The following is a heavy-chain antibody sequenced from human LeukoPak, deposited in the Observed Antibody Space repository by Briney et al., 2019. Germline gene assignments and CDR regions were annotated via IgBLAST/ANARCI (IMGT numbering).Heavy chain of an antibody. V-gene: IGHV3-30*01. CDR3: ARDVGAARPSRGSYFDY. J-gene: IGHJ4*02. CDR1: GFTFSSYA. CDR2: IPYDGSNK. Sequence: PGGSLRLPCAASGFTFSSYAMHWVRQAPGKGLEWVAVIPYDGSNKYYADSVKGRFTISRDNSKNTLYLQMNSLRAEDTAVYYCARDVGAARPSRGSYFDYWGQGTLVTVSS. D-gene: IGHD6-6*01.